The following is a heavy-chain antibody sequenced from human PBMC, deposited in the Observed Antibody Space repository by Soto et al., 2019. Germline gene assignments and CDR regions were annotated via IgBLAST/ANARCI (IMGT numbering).Heavy chain of an antibody. Sequence: PSETLSLTCTFSGVSISSYYWTCIRQPPGKGLEWIGYIYYSGSTYYNPSLKSRVTISVDTSKNQFSLRLNSVTAADTAVYYCARRTVPTIYYQGREVWGQGNTVTVXS. CDR1: GVSISSYY. CDR3: ARRTVPTIYYQGREV. V-gene: IGHV4-59*01. J-gene: IGHJ6*01. CDR2: IYYSGST. D-gene: IGHD4-17*01.